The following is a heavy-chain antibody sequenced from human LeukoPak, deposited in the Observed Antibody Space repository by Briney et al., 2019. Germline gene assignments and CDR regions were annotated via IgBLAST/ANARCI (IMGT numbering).Heavy chain of an antibody. J-gene: IGHJ4*02. CDR1: GYTFTGYY. Sequence: ASVKVSCKASGYTFTGYYMHWVRQAPGQGLEWMGRINPNSGGTNYAQKFQGRVTMTRDTSISTAYMELSRLRSDDTAVYYCARGLGGYSYAWTHGYWGQGTLVTVSS. CDR2: INPNSGGT. D-gene: IGHD5-18*01. CDR3: ARGLGGYSYAWTHGY. V-gene: IGHV1-2*06.